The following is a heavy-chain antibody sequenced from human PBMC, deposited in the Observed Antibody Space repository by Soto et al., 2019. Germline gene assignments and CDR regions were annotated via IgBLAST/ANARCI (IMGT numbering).Heavy chain of an antibody. D-gene: IGHD2-21*02. CDR3: ATEELCGADCYFFKH. Sequence: EVQLLETGGGSVHVGGSLRLSCAVSGFNLRNYEMNWVCQVPGKGLEWISKISGSNNNIYYADSVQGRFTISRDNANNVLFLQMNSLRAEDTATYHCATEELCGADCYFFKHWGQGTLVTVSS. V-gene: IGHV3-48*03. CDR1: GFNLRNYE. J-gene: IGHJ4*02. CDR2: ISGSNNNI.